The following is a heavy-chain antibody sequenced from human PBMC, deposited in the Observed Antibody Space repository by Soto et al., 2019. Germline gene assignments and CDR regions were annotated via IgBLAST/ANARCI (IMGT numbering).Heavy chain of an antibody. CDR3: ASQYDFWSGYGF. CDR2: IWYDGSDK. V-gene: IGHV3-33*01. D-gene: IGHD3-3*01. J-gene: IGHJ4*02. Sequence: QVQLVESGGGVVQPGRSLRLCCAASGLPFSVYGMHWVRQAPGKGLEWVAVIWYDGSDKYYADSVKGRFTISRDNSKNTLYLQMNSLRAEDTAVYYCASQYDFWSGYGFRGQGTLVTVSS. CDR1: GLPFSVYG.